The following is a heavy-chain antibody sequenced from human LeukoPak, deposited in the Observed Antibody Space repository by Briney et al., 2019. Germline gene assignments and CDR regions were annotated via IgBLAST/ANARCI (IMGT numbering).Heavy chain of an antibody. Sequence: GGSLRLSCAASGFTFSIYWMSWVRQAPGKGLEWVANIKQDGSEKYYVDSVKGRFTISRDNAKNSLYLQMNSLRAEDTAVYYCARYIYYYDSSGYYFDYWGQGTLVTVSS. CDR2: IKQDGSEK. V-gene: IGHV3-7*01. J-gene: IGHJ4*02. D-gene: IGHD3-22*01. CDR1: GFTFSIYW. CDR3: ARYIYYYDSSGYYFDY.